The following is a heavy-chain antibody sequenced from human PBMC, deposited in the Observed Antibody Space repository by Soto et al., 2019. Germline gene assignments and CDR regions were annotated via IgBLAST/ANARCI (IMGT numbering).Heavy chain of an antibody. CDR1: GFTFNRYA. CDR2: IIGSGDST. V-gene: IGHV3-23*01. Sequence: EVQLLESGGGLVQPGGYLRLSCAASGFTFNRYAMSWVRQAPGKGLEWVSTIIGSGDSTYYADSVKGRFSVSRDNSKNTLYLQMNSLRDEDTAVYYCAKDRNYYDSSGYDYWGQGTLVTVSS. CDR3: AKDRNYYDSSGYDY. D-gene: IGHD3-22*01. J-gene: IGHJ4*02.